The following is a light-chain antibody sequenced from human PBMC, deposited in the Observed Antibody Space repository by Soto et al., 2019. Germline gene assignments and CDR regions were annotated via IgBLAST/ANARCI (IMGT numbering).Light chain of an antibody. CDR3: AAWDDSLSAGV. CDR2: YND. CDR1: SSNIGNNA. V-gene: IGLV1-36*01. J-gene: IGLJ3*02. Sequence: QSVLTQPPSVSAAPRQRVTISCYGRSSNIGNNAVNWYQHLPGKAPKLLIYYNDLVPSGVSDGFSGSSSGTSASLAISGLRSEDEGDYYCAAWDDSLSAGVFGGGTKLTVL.